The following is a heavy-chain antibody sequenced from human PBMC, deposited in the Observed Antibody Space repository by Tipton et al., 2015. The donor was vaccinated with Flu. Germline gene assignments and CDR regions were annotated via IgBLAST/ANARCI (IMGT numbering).Heavy chain of an antibody. D-gene: IGHD5/OR15-5a*01. J-gene: IGHJ2*01. CDR3: ARVGLRVGKGWYFDL. CDR2: IYSGGST. Sequence: VQLVQSGGALIQPGGSLRLSCAASGFTVSNNYMSWVRQAPGKGREWGSVIYSGGSTYYADSVKGRFTISRDNSENTLYLKVNSLRAEDTAVYYCARVGLRVGKGWYFDLWGRDTLVTVSS. CDR1: GFTVSNNY. V-gene: IGHV3-53*01.